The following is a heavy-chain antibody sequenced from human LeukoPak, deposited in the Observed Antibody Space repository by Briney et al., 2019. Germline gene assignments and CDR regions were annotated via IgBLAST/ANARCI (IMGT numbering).Heavy chain of an antibody. CDR2: ITGISDKI. CDR3: AKDSVAGTRESEF. J-gene: IGHJ4*02. CDR1: GFTFSNYW. D-gene: IGHD6-19*01. V-gene: IGHV3-21*01. Sequence: GGSLRLSCAASGFTFSNYWMTWVRQAPGKGPEWVSSITGISDKIYYAESVRGRFTVSRDNARGSLFLQMSSLRVEDTAVYFCAKDSVAGTRESEFWGQGTQVTVAS.